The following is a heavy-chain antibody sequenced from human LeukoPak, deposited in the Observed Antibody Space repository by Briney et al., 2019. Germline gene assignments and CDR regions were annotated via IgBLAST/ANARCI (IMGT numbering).Heavy chain of an antibody. CDR3: ARAGAGSGSYSFDY. V-gene: IGHV4-39*07. CDR2: IYHSGST. J-gene: IGHJ4*02. CDR1: GGSISSSTYY. D-gene: IGHD3-10*01. Sequence: SETLSLTCTVSGGSISSSTYYWGWIRQPPGKGLEWIGEIYHSGSTNYNPSLKSRVTISVDKSKNQFSLKLSSVTAADTAVYYCARAGAGSGSYSFDYWGQGTLVTVSS.